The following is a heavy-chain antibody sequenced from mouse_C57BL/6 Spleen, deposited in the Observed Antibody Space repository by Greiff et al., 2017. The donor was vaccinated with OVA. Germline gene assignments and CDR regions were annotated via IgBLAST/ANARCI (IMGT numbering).Heavy chain of an antibody. D-gene: IGHD3-2*01. Sequence: QVQLQQPGAELVKPGASVTLSCTASGYTFTSSWMHWVKQRPGPGLEWIGMIHPNIGSTNYNEKLQSKATLTVDTSSSTAYLQLSSLPSDDSAVYYCARRQVYDSMDYWGQGTSLTVSS. V-gene: IGHV1-64*01. CDR1: GYTFTSSW. J-gene: IGHJ4*01. CDR2: IHPNIGST. CDR3: ARRQVYDSMDY.